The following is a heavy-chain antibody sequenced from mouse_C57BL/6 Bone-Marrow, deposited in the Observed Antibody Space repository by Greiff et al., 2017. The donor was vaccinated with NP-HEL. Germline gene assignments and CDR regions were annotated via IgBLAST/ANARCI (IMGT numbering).Heavy chain of an antibody. Sequence: VQLQQSGTVLARPGASVKMSCKTSGYTFTSYWMHWVKQRPGQGLEWIGAIYPGNSDTSYNQKFKGKATLTAVTSASTSYLELSSLRNEDSAVYYCTRSVTAVVGYLDYWGQGTTLTVSS. CDR2: IYPGNSDT. CDR3: TRSVTAVVGYLDY. V-gene: IGHV1-5*01. CDR1: GYTFTSYW. D-gene: IGHD1-1*01. J-gene: IGHJ2*01.